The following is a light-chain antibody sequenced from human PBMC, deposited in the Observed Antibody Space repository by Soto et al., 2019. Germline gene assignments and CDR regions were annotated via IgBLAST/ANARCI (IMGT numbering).Light chain of an antibody. Sequence: EIVLTQSPGTLSLTPGERATRSCRASQSGSSSYFAWYQQKPGQAPRLLIYGASSRATGIPDRFSGSGSGTDFTLTISRLEPEDFAVYYCQQYGSSPGTFGQGTKVDIK. CDR1: QSGSSSY. CDR2: GAS. J-gene: IGKJ1*01. V-gene: IGKV3-20*01. CDR3: QQYGSSPGT.